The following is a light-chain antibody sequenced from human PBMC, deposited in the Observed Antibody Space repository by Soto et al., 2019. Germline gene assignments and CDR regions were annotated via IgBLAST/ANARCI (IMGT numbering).Light chain of an antibody. J-gene: IGKJ5*01. CDR1: ESVSSN. CDR3: QQYNNWPST. CDR2: GAS. Sequence: EIVMTRSPATLSVSPLGIVRLCFMASESVSSNLAWYQQKPGQAPRLLMYGASTRATGIPARFSGSGSGTEFTLTISSLQSEDFAVYYCQQYNNWPSTFGQGTRLEIK. V-gene: IGKV3-15*01.